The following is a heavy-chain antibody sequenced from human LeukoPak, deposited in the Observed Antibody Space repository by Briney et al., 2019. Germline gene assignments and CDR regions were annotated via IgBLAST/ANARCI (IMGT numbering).Heavy chain of an antibody. Sequence: SETLSLACTVSGGSIGSYYWSWIRQPAGKGLEWIGRIYTSGSTNYNPSLKSRVTMSVDTSKNQFSLKLSSVTAADTAVYYCARESGGGNHRDAFDIWGQGTMVTVSS. CDR1: GGSIGSYY. D-gene: IGHD4-23*01. J-gene: IGHJ3*02. CDR2: IYTSGST. V-gene: IGHV4-4*07. CDR3: ARESGGGNHRDAFDI.